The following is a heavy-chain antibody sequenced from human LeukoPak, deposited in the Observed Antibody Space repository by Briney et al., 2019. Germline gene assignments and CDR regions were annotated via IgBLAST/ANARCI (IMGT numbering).Heavy chain of an antibody. CDR1: GFTFSGYA. V-gene: IGHV3-23*01. Sequence: PPGGSLRLSCAASGFTFSGYAMSWVRQAPGKGLEWVSAISGSGGSTYYADSVKGRFTISRDNSKNTLYLQMNSLRAEDTAVYYCAKDKGGIAVAGNFDYWGQGTLVTVSS. CDR2: ISGSGGST. CDR3: AKDKGGIAVAGNFDY. D-gene: IGHD6-19*01. J-gene: IGHJ4*02.